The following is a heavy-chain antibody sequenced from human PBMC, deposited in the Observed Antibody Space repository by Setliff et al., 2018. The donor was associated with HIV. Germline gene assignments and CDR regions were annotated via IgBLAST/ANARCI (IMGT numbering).Heavy chain of an antibody. CDR2: IYTSGST. J-gene: IGHJ6*03. CDR1: GDSISNGGFY. CDR3: ARDVRWELFPGYFYYYYMDV. V-gene: IGHV4-61*03. D-gene: IGHD3-10*01. Sequence: PSETLSLTCTVSGDSISNGGFYWTWIRQHPGKGLEWIGYIYTSGSTNYNPSLNSRVTILADTSKNHFSLELRSVTAADSAIYYCARDVRWELFPGYFYYYYMDVWGTGTTVTVSS.